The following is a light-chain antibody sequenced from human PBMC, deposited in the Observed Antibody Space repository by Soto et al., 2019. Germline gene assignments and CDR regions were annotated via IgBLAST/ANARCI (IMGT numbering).Light chain of an antibody. Sequence: EIVLTQSAGTLSLSPGERATLSCRASQTVSGSHLAWFQQKPGQAPRLLIYDASTRAAGVPDRFSGSGSGTDFSLTINRLEPEDFAVYYCQHYGSSPWTFGQGTKVEIK. J-gene: IGKJ1*01. CDR2: DAS. CDR3: QHYGSSPWT. CDR1: QTVSGSH. V-gene: IGKV3-20*01.